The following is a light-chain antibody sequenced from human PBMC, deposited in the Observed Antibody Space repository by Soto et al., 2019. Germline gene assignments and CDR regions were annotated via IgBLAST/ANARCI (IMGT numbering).Light chain of an antibody. CDR1: SSDLGDYDY. CDR3: SSYAGSNNLI. V-gene: IGLV2-8*01. J-gene: IGLJ2*01. CDR2: EVN. Sequence: QSVLTQPPSASGSPGQSVTISCTGTSSDLGDYDYVSWYQQRPGKAPKVMIYEVNKRPSGVPDRFSGSKSGNTASLTVTGLQAEDEADYYCSSYAGSNNLIIGGGTKLTVL.